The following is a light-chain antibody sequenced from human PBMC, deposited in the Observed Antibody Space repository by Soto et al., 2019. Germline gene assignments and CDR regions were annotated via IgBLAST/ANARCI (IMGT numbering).Light chain of an antibody. V-gene: IGKV1-39*01. CDR1: ETISTY. CDR2: AAS. Sequence: QMTHSRLALSAYAGQLLTISCRASETISTYLNWYQQRPGKAPKLLIYAASSLHSEVPLRGSGSGSGTDCTRTSSRLNPEDFATDYCQQSYSRPHAVGQGTKVEIK. CDR3: QQSYSRPHA. J-gene: IGKJ1*01.